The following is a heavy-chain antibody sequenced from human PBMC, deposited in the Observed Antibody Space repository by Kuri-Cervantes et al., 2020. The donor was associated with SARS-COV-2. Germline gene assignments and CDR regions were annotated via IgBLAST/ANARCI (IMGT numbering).Heavy chain of an antibody. Sequence: GGSLRLSCAASGFTFSSHWMRWVRQAPGKGLEWVANIKQDGSEKYYVDSVKGRFTISRDNAKNSLYLQMNSLRAEVTAVYDWASGGYSGYECYFDYWGQGTLVTVSS. CDR3: ASGGYSGYECYFDY. D-gene: IGHD5-12*01. J-gene: IGHJ4*02. CDR2: IKQDGSEK. CDR1: GFTFSSHW. V-gene: IGHV3-7*01.